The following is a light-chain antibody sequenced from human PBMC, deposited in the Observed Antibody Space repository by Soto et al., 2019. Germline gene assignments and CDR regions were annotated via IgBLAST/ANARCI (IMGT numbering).Light chain of an antibody. J-gene: IGKJ5*01. Sequence: DIQMTQSPSSVSASVGDRVTITCRASQDVGKWLAWYQHKPGKAPTLLIHGASSLQSGVPSRYSGSGHGTDFTLTISSLQPEDFATYYCQQANSFPITFVQGTRLEIK. CDR3: QQANSFPIT. CDR2: GAS. CDR1: QDVGKW. V-gene: IGKV1-12*01.